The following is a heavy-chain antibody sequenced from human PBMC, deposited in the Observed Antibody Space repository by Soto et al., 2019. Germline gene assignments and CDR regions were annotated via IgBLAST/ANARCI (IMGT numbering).Heavy chain of an antibody. CDR3: AKVGYCTNGVCHYYFDY. V-gene: IGHV3-23*01. CDR2: ISGSGGST. Sequence: GGSLRLSCAASGFTFSSYAMSWVRQAPGKGLEWVSAISGSGGSTYYADSVKGRFTISRDNSKNTLYLQMNSLRAEDTAVYYCAKVGYCTNGVCHYYFDYWGHGTLVTVSS. CDR1: GFTFSSYA. D-gene: IGHD2-8*01. J-gene: IGHJ4*01.